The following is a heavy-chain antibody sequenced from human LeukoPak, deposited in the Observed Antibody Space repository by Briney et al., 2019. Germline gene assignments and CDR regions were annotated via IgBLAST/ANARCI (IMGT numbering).Heavy chain of an antibody. D-gene: IGHD5-18*01. Sequence: SETLSLTCTVAGGSISSYYERWIRQPAGKGLGWIGRIYTSGSTNYNPSLKRRVTMSVDMSKNQFSLKLSSVTAADAAVYYCARVATDSYGRGQFDYWGQGTLVTVSS. CDR3: ARVATDSYGRGQFDY. CDR2: IYTSGST. J-gene: IGHJ4*02. V-gene: IGHV4-4*07. CDR1: GGSISSYY.